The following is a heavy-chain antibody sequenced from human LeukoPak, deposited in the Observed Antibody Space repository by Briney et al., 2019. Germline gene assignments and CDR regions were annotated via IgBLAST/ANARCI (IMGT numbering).Heavy chain of an antibody. CDR1: GYTFTGYY. Sequence: ASVKVSCKASGYTFTGYYMHWARQAPGQGLEWMGWINPNSGGTNYAQKFQGRVAMTRDTSISTAYMELSRLRSDDTAVYYCARGGYSGYDKGGDFDYWGQGTLVTVSS. CDR3: ARGGYSGYDKGGDFDY. V-gene: IGHV1-2*02. CDR2: INPNSGGT. D-gene: IGHD5-12*01. J-gene: IGHJ4*02.